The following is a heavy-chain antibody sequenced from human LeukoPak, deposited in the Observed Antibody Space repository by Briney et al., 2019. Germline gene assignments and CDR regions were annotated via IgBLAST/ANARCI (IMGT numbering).Heavy chain of an antibody. Sequence: GESLKISCQASGYKFNNFYIAWVRQMPGKGLEWVAIIYPGDSDIRYSPSIQGHVTISADKSTSTAFLQRTSLKASDTAMYYCARRHSGSLTGFDFWGQGTLVTVTS. CDR3: ARRHSGSLTGFDF. D-gene: IGHD3-9*01. CDR2: IYPGDSDI. J-gene: IGHJ4*02. V-gene: IGHV5-51*01. CDR1: GYKFNNFY.